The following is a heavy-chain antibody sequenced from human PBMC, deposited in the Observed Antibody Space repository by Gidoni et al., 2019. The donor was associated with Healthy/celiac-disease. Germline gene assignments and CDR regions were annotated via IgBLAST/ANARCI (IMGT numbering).Heavy chain of an antibody. D-gene: IGHD3-16*02. CDR2: IGTAGDT. V-gene: IGHV3-13*01. J-gene: IGHJ2*01. CDR1: GFTFSSYD. Sequence: EVQLVESGGGLVQPGGSLRLSCAASGFTFSSYDMHWVRQATGKGLEWVSAIGTAGDTYYPGSVKGRFTISRENAKNSLYLQMNSLRSGDTAVYYCARGPEVWGSYRNYWYFDLWGRGTLVTVSS. CDR3: ARGPEVWGSYRNYWYFDL.